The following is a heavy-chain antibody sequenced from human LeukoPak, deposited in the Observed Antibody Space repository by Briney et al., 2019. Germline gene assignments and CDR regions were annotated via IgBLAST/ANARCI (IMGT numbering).Heavy chain of an antibody. CDR3: AREGRGFDILTGDYYYMDV. CDR2: LNPNSGNT. D-gene: IGHD3-9*01. V-gene: IGHV1-8*03. CDR1: GYTFTSCD. J-gene: IGHJ6*03. Sequence: ASVTVSRTASGYTFTSCDINWVREATGQGLEWMGWLNPNSGNTGYAQKFQGRVTITRHTSISTAYMELSSLRSEDTAVYYCAREGRGFDILTGDYYYMDVWGNGTTVTVSS.